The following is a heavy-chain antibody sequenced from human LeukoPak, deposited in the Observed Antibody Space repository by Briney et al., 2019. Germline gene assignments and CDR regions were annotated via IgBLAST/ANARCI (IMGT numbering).Heavy chain of an antibody. Sequence: ASVTVSCKASGYTFTSYYMHWVRQAPGQGLEWMGIINPSGGSTSYAQKFQGRVTMTRDTATSTVYMELSSLRSEDTAVYYCARARTIFGAFNDPWGQGTLVTVSS. D-gene: IGHD3-3*01. CDR1: GYTFTSYY. CDR3: ARARTIFGAFNDP. CDR2: INPSGGST. V-gene: IGHV1-46*01. J-gene: IGHJ5*02.